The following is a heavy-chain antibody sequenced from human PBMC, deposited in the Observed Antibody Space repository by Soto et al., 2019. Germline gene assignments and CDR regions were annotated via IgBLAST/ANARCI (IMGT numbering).Heavy chain of an antibody. CDR1: GFTFSDAW. CDR3: VTDRGGGMAV. V-gene: IGHV3-15*01. Sequence: EVQLVESGGGMVMPGGSLRLSCAASGFTFSDAWMTWIRQAPGKGLQCVGRIKRKIDGETTDYAAPVKGRFTISRDDSRAPLYLQVTGLTVVATALYHCVTDRGGGMAVWGQGTTVTVSS. J-gene: IGHJ6*01. D-gene: IGHD3-10*01. CDR2: IKRKIDGETT.